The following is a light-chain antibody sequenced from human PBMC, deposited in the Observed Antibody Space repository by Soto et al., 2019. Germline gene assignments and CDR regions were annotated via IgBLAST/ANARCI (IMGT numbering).Light chain of an antibody. CDR1: QSVSSN. CDR2: VAS. V-gene: IGKV3-15*01. CDR3: QQYNVWPLT. J-gene: IGKJ4*01. Sequence: EIALTPSPATLSVSQGERTTLSCRARQSVSSNLAWYQQKPGQTPKLLIYVASTRATGIPARFSGSGSGTEFTLTISSLQSEDFAVYYCQQYNVWPLTFGGGTKVEFK.